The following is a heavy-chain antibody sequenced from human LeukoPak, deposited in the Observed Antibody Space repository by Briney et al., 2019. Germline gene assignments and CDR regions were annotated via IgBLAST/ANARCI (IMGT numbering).Heavy chain of an antibody. CDR2: ITSTGTYT. CDR1: GFTFSSYN. D-gene: IGHD3-22*01. CDR3: ARASTQPGYYESDYYYMDV. Sequence: PGGSLRLSCAASGFTFSSYNMNWVRQAPGKGLEWVSSITSTGTYTFYADSVKGRFTISRDNSKNSLYLQMISLRAEDTAVYYCARASTQPGYYESDYYYMDVWGKGTTVTVSS. J-gene: IGHJ6*03. V-gene: IGHV3-21*01.